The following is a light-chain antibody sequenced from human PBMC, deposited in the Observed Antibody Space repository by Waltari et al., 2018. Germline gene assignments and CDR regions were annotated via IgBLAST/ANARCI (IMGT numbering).Light chain of an antibody. CDR1: ESVDSDY. Sequence: EVVLTQSPGTLSLFPGERATLSCTASESVDSDYLAWYQHKPGQAPRLLIHGASTTATGIPDRFSGSGSGTDFTLTISKLELEDFAVYYCQQNSSSSWTFGLGTKVEIK. CDR3: QQNSSSSWT. V-gene: IGKV3-20*01. CDR2: GAS. J-gene: IGKJ1*01.